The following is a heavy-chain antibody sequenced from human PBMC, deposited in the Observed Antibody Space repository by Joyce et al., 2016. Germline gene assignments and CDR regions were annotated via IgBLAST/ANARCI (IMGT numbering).Heavy chain of an antibody. CDR1: GDSITTAGFY. Sequence: QVQLQESGPGLLQPSQTLSLTCTVSGDSITTAGFYWSWVRQHPETGLEWIGYIHHTGGTYYNPSLKSRITISGDTSQNQFSLTLNSVTAADTAIYYCARVVGSTIGGFDYWGQGALVTVSS. V-gene: IGHV4-31*03. J-gene: IGHJ4*02. CDR3: ARVVGSTIGGFDY. CDR2: IHHTGGT. D-gene: IGHD2-15*01.